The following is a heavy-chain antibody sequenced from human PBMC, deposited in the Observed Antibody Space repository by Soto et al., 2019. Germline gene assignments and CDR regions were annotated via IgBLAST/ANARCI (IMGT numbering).Heavy chain of an antibody. V-gene: IGHV4-59*08. CDR1: GGSISSYY. Sequence: SETLSLTCTVSGGSISSYYWSWIRQPPGKGLEWIGYIYYSGSTNYNPSLKSRVTISVDTSKNQFSLKLSSLTVDDTAVYFCAKTLRSKLTPFDYWGLGTLVTVSS. CDR2: IYYSGST. CDR3: AKTLRSKLTPFDY. J-gene: IGHJ4*02. D-gene: IGHD3-9*01.